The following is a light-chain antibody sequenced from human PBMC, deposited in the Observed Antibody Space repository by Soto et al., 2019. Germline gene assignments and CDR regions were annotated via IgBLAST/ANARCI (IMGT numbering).Light chain of an antibody. V-gene: IGLV2-14*01. Sequence: SALTQPASVSGSPGQSITISCSGTTSDVGGYNSVSWYQQHPGQAPKLIVYEVRRRPSGVSNRFSGSQSASTASLTISGLQAEDEADYYCSSFTTSYTYVFGTGTKLTVL. CDR3: SSFTTSYTYV. CDR1: TSDVGGYNS. CDR2: EVR. J-gene: IGLJ1*01.